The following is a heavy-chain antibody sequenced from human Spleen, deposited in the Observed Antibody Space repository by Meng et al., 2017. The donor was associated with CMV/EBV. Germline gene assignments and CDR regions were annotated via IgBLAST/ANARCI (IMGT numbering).Heavy chain of an antibody. CDR1: GFTFSNYG. CDR2: ISSSSSYI. V-gene: IGHV3-21*01. Sequence: GGSLRLSCAASGFTFSNYGMHWVRQAPGKGLEWVSSISSSSSYIYYADSVKGRFTISRDNAKNSLYLQMNSLRAEDTAVYYCASPIAAAGAFDYWGQGTLVTVSS. D-gene: IGHD6-13*01. CDR3: ASPIAAAGAFDY. J-gene: IGHJ4*02.